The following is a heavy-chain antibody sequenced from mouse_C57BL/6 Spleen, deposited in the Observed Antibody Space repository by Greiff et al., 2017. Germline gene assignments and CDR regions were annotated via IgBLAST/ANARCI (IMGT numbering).Heavy chain of an antibody. J-gene: IGHJ4*01. CDR3: ARNWDVVYAKDY. V-gene: IGHV2-9-1*01. Sequence: VQLVESGPGLVAPSQSLSITCPVSGFSLTSSAISWVRQPPGKGLEWLGVIWTGGGTNYHSALKTRLSISKDNSKSQVFVKMNSLQTDDTARCYCARNWDVVYAKDYWCQVTSVTVSS. CDR1: GFSLTSSA. D-gene: IGHD4-1*01. CDR2: IWTGGGT.